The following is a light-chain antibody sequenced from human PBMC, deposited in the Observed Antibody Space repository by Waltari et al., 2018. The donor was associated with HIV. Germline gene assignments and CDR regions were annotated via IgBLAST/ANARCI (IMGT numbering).Light chain of an antibody. V-gene: IGLV6-57*04. CDR3: QSYFASNDVI. CDR2: ENN. CDR1: SGRIPSNH. J-gene: IGLJ2*01. Sequence: NFMLTQPHSVSESPGKTVTISCTRSSGRIPSNHVQWYQQRPGGAPTTVIYENNQRPSGVPDRFSGSIDSSSNSASLTISGLKTDDEADYYCQSYFASNDVIFGGGTTLTVL.